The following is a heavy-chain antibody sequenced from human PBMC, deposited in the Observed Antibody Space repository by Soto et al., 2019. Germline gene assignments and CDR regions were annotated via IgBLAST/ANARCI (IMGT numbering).Heavy chain of an antibody. CDR1: GFSFSNSE. Sequence: AGSLRLSCAASGFSFSNSEMNWIRQAPGKGLEWVSHMTGSGSAIYYADSVKGRFTISRDNAKNSLYLHLNSLRAEDTALYYCARSGGDYRPFDSWGQGTLVTVSS. V-gene: IGHV3-48*03. CDR3: ARSGGDYRPFDS. D-gene: IGHD2-21*01. CDR2: MTGSGSAI. J-gene: IGHJ4*02.